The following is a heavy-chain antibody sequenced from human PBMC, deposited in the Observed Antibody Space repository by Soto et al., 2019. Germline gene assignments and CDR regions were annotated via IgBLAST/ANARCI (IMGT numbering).Heavy chain of an antibody. Sequence: GGSLRLSCAASGFTFSSYWMSWVRQAPGKGLEWVANIKQDGSEKYYVDSVKGRFTISRDNAKNSLYLQMNSLRAEDTAVYYCARDDYGDYGSYYYYYMDVWGKGTTVTVSS. J-gene: IGHJ6*03. CDR1: GFTFSSYW. CDR2: IKQDGSEK. D-gene: IGHD4-17*01. CDR3: ARDDYGDYGSYYYYYMDV. V-gene: IGHV3-7*01.